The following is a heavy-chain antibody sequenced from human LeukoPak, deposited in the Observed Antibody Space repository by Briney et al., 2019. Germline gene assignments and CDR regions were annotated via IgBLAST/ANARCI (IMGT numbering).Heavy chain of an antibody. D-gene: IGHD6-19*01. CDR3: ASLPGAVAVDY. V-gene: IGHV3-48*01. CDR1: GFVFSDYS. J-gene: IGHJ4*02. CDR2: ISRDSGTI. Sequence: GGSLRPSCTASGFVFSDYSMNWVRKAPGKGLEWLSYISRDSGTIYYADSVKGRFTIFRDNARNSLFLQMSRLRAEDTAVYYCASLPGAVAVDYWGQGTLVTVSS.